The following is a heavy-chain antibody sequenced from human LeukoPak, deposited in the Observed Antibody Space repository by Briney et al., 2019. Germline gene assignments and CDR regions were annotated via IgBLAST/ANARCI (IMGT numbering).Heavy chain of an antibody. D-gene: IGHD6-19*01. CDR1: GFTFSSYG. V-gene: IGHV3-30*02. CDR3: ARDRWLVPPSRFQRGVPYYYYYMDV. Sequence: PGGSLRLSCAAPGFTFSSYGTHWVRQAPGKGLEWVAFIRYDGSNKYYADSVKGRFTISRDNSKNTLYLQMNSLRAEDTAVYYCARDRWLVPPSRFQRGVPYYYYYMDVWGKGTTVTVSS. J-gene: IGHJ6*03. CDR2: IRYDGSNK.